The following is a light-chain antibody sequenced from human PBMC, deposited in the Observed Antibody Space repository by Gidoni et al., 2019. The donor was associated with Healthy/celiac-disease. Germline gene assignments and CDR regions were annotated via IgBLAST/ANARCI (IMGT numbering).Light chain of an antibody. CDR1: QSVSSSY. J-gene: IGKJ2*01. CDR3: QQYGSSPGYT. V-gene: IGKV3-20*01. CDR2: GAS. Sequence: DIVLTQPPGTLSLSPGERATLPCRASQSVSSSYLAWYQPKPGQAPRLLIYGASSRATGIPVRFSGSGSGTDFTLTISRLEPEDFAVYYCQQYGSSPGYTFGQGTKLEIK.